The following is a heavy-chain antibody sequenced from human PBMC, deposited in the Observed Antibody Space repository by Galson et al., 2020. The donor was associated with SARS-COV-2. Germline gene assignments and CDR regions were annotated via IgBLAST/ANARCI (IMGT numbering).Heavy chain of an antibody. CDR1: GFTFSDYT. V-gene: IGHV3-21*01. CDR3: ARDLGPPPVIKWYFDL. D-gene: IGHD2-21*01. Sequence: GESLKISCTASGFTFSDYTMIWVRQAPGKGLEWVSSIFGSGSHKYYADSVKGRFTISRDSAKSSLYLQMNNLGADDTAMYYCARDLGPPPVIKWYFDLWGRGALVTVSS. CDR2: IFGSGSHK. J-gene: IGHJ2*01.